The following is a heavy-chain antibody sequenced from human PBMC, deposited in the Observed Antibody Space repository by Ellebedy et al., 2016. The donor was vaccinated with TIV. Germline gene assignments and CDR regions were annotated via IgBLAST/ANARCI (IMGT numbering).Heavy chain of an antibody. V-gene: IGHV4-61*01. J-gene: IGHJ5*02. CDR1: GGSVSSGRYY. D-gene: IGHD3-10*01. Sequence: MPSETLSLTCTVSGGSVSSGRYYWSWIRQPPGKGLEWVGYIYYSGSTNYNPSLKSRVTISIDPSKNQFSLRLTSVTAADTAVYYCARDDPSGWLDPWGQGTLVTVSS. CDR2: IYYSGST. CDR3: ARDDPSGWLDP.